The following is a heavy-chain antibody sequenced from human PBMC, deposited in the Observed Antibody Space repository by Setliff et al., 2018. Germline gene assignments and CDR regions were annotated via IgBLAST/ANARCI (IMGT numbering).Heavy chain of an antibody. D-gene: IGHD2-8*01. CDR2: INAYSGNT. CDR3: LRLVRYCSRTACQRTSGDEV. CDR1: GYTFTNYG. V-gene: IGHV1-18*01. Sequence: ASVKVSCKASGYTFTNYGIAWVRQAPGQGLDWMGWINAYSGNTVYAPKFQGRVTMTTDTSTDTAYLDLRSLRSDDTAVYYCLRLVRYCSRTACQRTSGDEVWGQGTLVTVSS. J-gene: IGHJ4*01.